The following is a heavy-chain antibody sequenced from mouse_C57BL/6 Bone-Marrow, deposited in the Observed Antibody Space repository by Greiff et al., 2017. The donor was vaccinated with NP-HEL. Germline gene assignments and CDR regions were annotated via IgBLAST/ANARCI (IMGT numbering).Heavy chain of an antibody. D-gene: IGHD1-1*01. V-gene: IGHV1-81*01. J-gene: IGHJ2*01. Sequence: QVQLQQSGAELARPGASVKLSCKASGYTFTSYGISWVKQRTGQGLEWIGEIYPRSGNTYYNEKFRGKATLTADKSASTAYMELRSLTSEDSAVYFCARWSYYGSIDYWGQGTTLTVSS. CDR2: IYPRSGNT. CDR3: ARWSYYGSIDY. CDR1: GYTFTSYG.